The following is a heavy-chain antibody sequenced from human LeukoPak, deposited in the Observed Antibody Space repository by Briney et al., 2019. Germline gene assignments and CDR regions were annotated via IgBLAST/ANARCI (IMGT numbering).Heavy chain of an antibody. CDR1: GFTFSNAW. CDR3: TTGGGDGYNKRHYFDY. V-gene: IGHV3-15*01. D-gene: IGHD5-24*01. J-gene: IGHJ4*02. Sequence: PGGSLRLSCAASGFTFSNAWMSWVRQAPGKGLEWVGRIKSKTDVGTTNYAAPVKGRFTISRDDSKNTLYLQMNSLKTEDTAVYYCTTGGGDGYNKRHYFDYWGQGTLVTVSS. CDR2: IKSKTDVGTT.